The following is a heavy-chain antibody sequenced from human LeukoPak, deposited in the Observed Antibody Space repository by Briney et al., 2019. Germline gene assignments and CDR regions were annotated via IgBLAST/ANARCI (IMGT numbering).Heavy chain of an antibody. D-gene: IGHD4-11*01. J-gene: IGHJ5*02. CDR1: GFSVSNNY. Sequence: GSLRLSCAASGFSVSNNYMSWVRQAPGKGLEWVSVLYSGGSAYYADSVKGRFTISRDSSKNTLYLQMSSLRAEDKAVYFCARGGRDYSNYWFDPWGQGILVTVSS. CDR3: ARGGRDYSNYWFDP. V-gene: IGHV3-53*01. CDR2: LYSGGSA.